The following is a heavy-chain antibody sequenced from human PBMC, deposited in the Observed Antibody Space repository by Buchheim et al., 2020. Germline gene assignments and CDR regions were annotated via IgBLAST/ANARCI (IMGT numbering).Heavy chain of an antibody. CDR2: IYWDDDK. V-gene: IGHV2-5*02. CDR3: AHRREAVAGGRDAFDI. D-gene: IGHD6-19*01. CDR1: GFSLSTSGVG. J-gene: IGHJ3*02. Sequence: QIPLKESGPTLVKPTQTLTLTCTFSGFSLSTSGVGVGWIRQPPGKALEWLALIYWDDDKRYSPSLQIRLTITKDTSKNQVILTKTNMDPVDTATYYCAHRREAVAGGRDAFDIWGQGT.